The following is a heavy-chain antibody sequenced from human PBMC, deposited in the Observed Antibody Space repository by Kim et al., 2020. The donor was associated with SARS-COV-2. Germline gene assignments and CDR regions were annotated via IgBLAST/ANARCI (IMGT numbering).Heavy chain of an antibody. V-gene: IGHV3-21*04. CDR2: ISSSSSYI. Sequence: GGSLRLSCAASGFTFSSYSMNWVRQAPGKGLEWVSSISSSSSYIYYADSVKGRFTISRDNAKNSLYLQMNSLRAEDTAVYYCARVKLEYYYYGMDVWGQGSTVTVS. D-gene: IGHD1-1*01. J-gene: IGHJ6*02. CDR1: GFTFSSYS. CDR3: ARVKLEYYYYGMDV.